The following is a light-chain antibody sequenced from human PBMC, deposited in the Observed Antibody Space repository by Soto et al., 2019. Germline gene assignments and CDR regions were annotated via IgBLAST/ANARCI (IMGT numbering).Light chain of an antibody. CDR2: EAS. Sequence: DIQMTQSPSTLSASVGDRVTITCRASQIISSWLAWYQQKPGKAPKLLLYEASILESGVPSRFSGSGSGTEFPLTISSLQPDDFATYYCQQYDTYRTFGTGTKVEIK. J-gene: IGKJ1*01. CDR1: QIISSW. CDR3: QQYDTYRT. V-gene: IGKV1-5*03.